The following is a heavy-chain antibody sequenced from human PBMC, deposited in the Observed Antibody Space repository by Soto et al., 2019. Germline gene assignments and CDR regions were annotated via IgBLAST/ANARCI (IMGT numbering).Heavy chain of an antibody. CDR2: ISGSGGST. Sequence: GGSLRLSCATSGFTFSSYAMSWVRQAPGKGLEWVSAISGSGGSTYYADSVKGRFTISRDNSKNTLYLQMNSLRAEDTAVYYCASGFEAVAELFDYWGQGTLVTVSS. CDR3: ASGFEAVAELFDY. CDR1: GFTFSSYA. D-gene: IGHD6-19*01. V-gene: IGHV3-23*01. J-gene: IGHJ4*02.